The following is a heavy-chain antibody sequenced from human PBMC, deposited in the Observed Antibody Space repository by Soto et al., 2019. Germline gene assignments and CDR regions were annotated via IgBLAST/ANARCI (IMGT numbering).Heavy chain of an antibody. Sequence: QVQLVESGGVVVQPGRSLRLSCAASGFTFSSFGMHVVRQAPGKVLEGVAGIAYDGSNKYYADSVKGRCTISRNNYKNTLYLQMHSLRAEDTAVYYCASDRSGRDPRWGQGTLVTVSS. CDR3: ASDRSGRDPR. CDR2: IAYDGSNK. D-gene: IGHD1-26*01. CDR1: GFTFSSFG. J-gene: IGHJ4*02. V-gene: IGHV3-30*03.